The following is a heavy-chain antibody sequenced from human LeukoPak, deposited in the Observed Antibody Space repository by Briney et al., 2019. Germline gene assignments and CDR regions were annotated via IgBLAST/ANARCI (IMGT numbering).Heavy chain of an antibody. D-gene: IGHD6-19*01. CDR3: AKDDDVNSSRRGLWLSRFGSNNLFQH. Sequence: GRSLRLSCAASGFTFDDYAMHWVRQAPGKGLEWVSGISWNSGSIGYADSVKGRFTISRDNAKNSLYLQMNSLRAEDTALYYCAKDDDVNSSRRGLWLSRFGSNNLFQHWGQGTLVTVSS. CDR2: ISWNSGSI. J-gene: IGHJ1*01. CDR1: GFTFDDYA. V-gene: IGHV3-9*01.